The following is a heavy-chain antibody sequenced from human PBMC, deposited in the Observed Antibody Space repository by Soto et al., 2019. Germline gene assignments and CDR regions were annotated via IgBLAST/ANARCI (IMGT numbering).Heavy chain of an antibody. Sequence: SVKVSCKASGGSFSSYTFSWVRQAPGQGLEWMGRIIPTLHIANYAQKFQGRVTITADESTGTDYMELSSLRSDDTAVYYCAREGLWFGELPTFDYWGQGTLVTVSS. D-gene: IGHD3-10*01. CDR2: IIPTLHIA. V-gene: IGHV1-69*04. CDR3: AREGLWFGELPTFDY. J-gene: IGHJ4*02. CDR1: GGSFSSYT.